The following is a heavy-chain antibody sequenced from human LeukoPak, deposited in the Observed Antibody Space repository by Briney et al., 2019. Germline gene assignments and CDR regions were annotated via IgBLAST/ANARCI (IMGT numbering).Heavy chain of an antibody. Sequence: ASVKVSCTASGGTFSSYAISWVRQAPGQGLEWMGGIISIFGTANYAQKFQGRVTITADKSTSTAYMELSSLRSEDTAVYYCAREAKMYSSSWGPPVFRFGYMDVWGKGTTVTVSS. D-gene: IGHD6-13*01. J-gene: IGHJ6*03. V-gene: IGHV1-69*06. CDR2: IISIFGTA. CDR3: AREAKMYSSSWGPPVFRFGYMDV. CDR1: GGTFSSYA.